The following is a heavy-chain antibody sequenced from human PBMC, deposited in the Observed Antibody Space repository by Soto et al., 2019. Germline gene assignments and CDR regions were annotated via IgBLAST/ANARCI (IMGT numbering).Heavy chain of an antibody. Sequence: QLQLQESGSGLVKPSQTLSLTCAVSGGSISSGGYSWSWIRQPPGKGLEWIGYIYHSGSTYYNPSLKSRVTRSVDRSKNQFSLKLSSVTAADTAVYYCARGVYYYDSSGYWWYFDLWGRGTLVTVSS. CDR2: IYHSGST. J-gene: IGHJ2*01. D-gene: IGHD3-22*01. CDR1: GGSISSGGYS. CDR3: ARGVYYYDSSGYWWYFDL. V-gene: IGHV4-30-2*01.